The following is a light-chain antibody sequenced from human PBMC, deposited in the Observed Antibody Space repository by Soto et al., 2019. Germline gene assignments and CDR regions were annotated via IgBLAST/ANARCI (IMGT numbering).Light chain of an antibody. Sequence: IVLTQSPGTLSLSPGERATLSCRASQSVSSSYVAWYQQKPGQAPRLLIYGASSRATGIPDRFSGSGSGTDFTLTISRLQSEDFAVYYCQQYNNWPPWTFGQGTKVDIK. CDR3: QQYNNWPPWT. CDR2: GAS. V-gene: IGKV3-20*01. J-gene: IGKJ1*01. CDR1: QSVSSSY.